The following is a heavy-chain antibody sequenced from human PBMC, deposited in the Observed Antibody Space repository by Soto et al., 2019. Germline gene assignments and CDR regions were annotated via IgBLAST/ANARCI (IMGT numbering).Heavy chain of an antibody. CDR3: LRDTSWSRPY. CDR2: IQVSGDT. D-gene: IGHD2-15*01. Sequence: SETLSLTCTVSGVSISSGGHYWSWIRQTPGKGLEWVGYIQVSGDTFYNPSLEGRVSMSVDTSKNQFSLDLTSVTAADTAVYYCLRDTSWSRPYWGQGTLVTVSS. V-gene: IGHV4-30-4*01. CDR1: GVSISSGGHY. J-gene: IGHJ4*02.